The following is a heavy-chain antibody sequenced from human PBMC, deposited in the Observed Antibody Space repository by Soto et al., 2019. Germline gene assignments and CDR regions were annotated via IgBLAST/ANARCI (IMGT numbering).Heavy chain of an antibody. CDR3: ARLTEAVTTFVY. Sequence: PGESLRLSCEASGFPLSPYSMSGVRQSPGKGLEWVASINQYGSVKHYVDSVRGRFTISRDNAKNSLFLQMNSLSAEDTAVYYCARLTEAVTTFVYWGQGT. CDR1: GFPLSPYS. D-gene: IGHD1-1*01. J-gene: IGHJ4*02. V-gene: IGHV3-7*03. CDR2: INQYGSVK.